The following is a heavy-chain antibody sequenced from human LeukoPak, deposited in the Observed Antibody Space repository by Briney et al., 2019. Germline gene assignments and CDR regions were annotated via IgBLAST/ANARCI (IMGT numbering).Heavy chain of an antibody. CDR1: GFTFSSYS. Sequence: GGSLRLSCAASGFTFSSYSMNWVRQAPGKGLEWVSSISSSSSYIYYADSVKGRFTISIDNAKNSLYLHMNSLRAEDTAVYYCARAHKDGSGSYAFDIWGQGTMVTVSS. V-gene: IGHV3-21*01. CDR2: ISSSSSYI. D-gene: IGHD3-10*01. CDR3: ARAHKDGSGSYAFDI. J-gene: IGHJ3*02.